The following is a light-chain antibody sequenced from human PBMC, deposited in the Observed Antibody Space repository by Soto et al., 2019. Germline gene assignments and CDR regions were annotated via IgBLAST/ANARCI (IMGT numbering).Light chain of an antibody. J-gene: IGKJ1*01. Sequence: IVMTQSPATLSVSPGERATLSCRASQSISSNLAWYQQKPGQAPRLLMFRTSSRATGFPARFSGSGSGTEFNLTISSLQSEDFGVYYCQQYGSSIQTFGQGTEVDIK. CDR2: RTS. CDR1: QSISSN. V-gene: IGKV3-15*01. CDR3: QQYGSSIQT.